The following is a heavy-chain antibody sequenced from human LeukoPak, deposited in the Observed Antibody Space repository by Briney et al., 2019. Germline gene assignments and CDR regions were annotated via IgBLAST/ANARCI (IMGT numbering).Heavy chain of an antibody. CDR2: IKQDGSEK. V-gene: IGHV3-7*01. D-gene: IGHD6-19*01. CDR1: GFTFSSSW. Sequence: GGSLRLSCAASGFTFSSSWMSWVRQAPGKGLEWVANIKQDGSEKYYVDSVKGRFTVSRDNAKNSLYLQMNSLRAEDTAVYYCARRYSSGWYGSHWGQGTLVTVSS. CDR3: ARRYSSGWYGSH. J-gene: IGHJ4*02.